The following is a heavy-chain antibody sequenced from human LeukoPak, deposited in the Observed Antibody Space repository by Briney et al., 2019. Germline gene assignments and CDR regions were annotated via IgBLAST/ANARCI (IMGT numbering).Heavy chain of an antibody. V-gene: IGHV3-21*01. J-gene: IGHJ4*02. Sequence: GGSLRLSCAASGFTFSSYSMNWVRQAPGKGLEWVSSISTSSSYIHYAGSVKGRFTISRDNAKNSLCLQMNSLRAEDTAVYYCARGTLNIPGEHGAFDYWGQGTLVTVSS. D-gene: IGHD1-14*01. CDR3: ARGTLNIPGEHGAFDY. CDR1: GFTFSSYS. CDR2: ISTSSSYI.